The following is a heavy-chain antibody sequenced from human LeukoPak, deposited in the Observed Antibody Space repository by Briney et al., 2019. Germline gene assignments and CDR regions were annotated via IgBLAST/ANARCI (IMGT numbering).Heavy chain of an antibody. CDR1: GYSFTNYW. J-gene: IGHJ4*02. CDR3: AGARNGDYRWDY. Sequence: PGESLKISCRDSGYSFTNYWIGWVRQMPGKGLGWMGIIHAADSHTKYSPSFQGQVTISVDKSISTAYLQWSGLKASDTAIYYCAGARNGDYRWDYWGQGTLVTVSS. CDR2: IHAADSHT. V-gene: IGHV5-51*01. D-gene: IGHD4-17*01.